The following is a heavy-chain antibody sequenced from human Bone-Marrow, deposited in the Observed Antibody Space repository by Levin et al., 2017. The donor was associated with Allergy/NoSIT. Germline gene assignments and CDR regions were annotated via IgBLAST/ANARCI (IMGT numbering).Heavy chain of an antibody. V-gene: IGHV3-74*01. CDR3: ARDRVTVGSSLYYYYYYMDV. D-gene: IGHD6-13*01. Sequence: GGSLRLSCAASGFTFSSYWMHWVRQAPGKGLVWVSRINSDGSSTSYADSVKGRFTISRDNAKNTLYLQMNSLRAEDTAVYYCARDRVTVGSSLYYYYYYMDVWGKGTTVTVSS. CDR1: GFTFSSYW. CDR2: INSDGSST. J-gene: IGHJ6*03.